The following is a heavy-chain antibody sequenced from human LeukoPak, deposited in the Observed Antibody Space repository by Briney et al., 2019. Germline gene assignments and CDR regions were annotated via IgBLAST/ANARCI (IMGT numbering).Heavy chain of an antibody. CDR2: IYYSGST. Sequence: SETLSLTCTVSGGSISSGDYYWSWIRQPPRKGLEWVGYIYYSGSTYYNPSLKSQVTISVDTSKTQYSLKLSSVTAAATAVYYCARGPDDSSGYAFDIWGQGTMVTVSS. CDR1: GGSISSGDYY. J-gene: IGHJ3*02. V-gene: IGHV4-30-4*01. CDR3: ARGPDDSSGYAFDI. D-gene: IGHD3-22*01.